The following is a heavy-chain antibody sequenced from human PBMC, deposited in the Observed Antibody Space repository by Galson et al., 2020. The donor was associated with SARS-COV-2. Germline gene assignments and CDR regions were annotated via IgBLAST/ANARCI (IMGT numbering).Heavy chain of an antibody. V-gene: IGHV3-74*01. CDR3: ARYDGALRYYYYYMDV. Sequence: GGSLRLSCAASGFTFSSYWMHWVRQAPGKGLVWVSRINSDGSSTSYADSVKGRFTISRDNAKNTLYLQMNSLRAEDTAVYYCARYDGALRYYYYYMDVWGNGTTVTVAS. D-gene: IGHD1-26*01. CDR2: INSDGSST. J-gene: IGHJ6*03. CDR1: GFTFSSYW.